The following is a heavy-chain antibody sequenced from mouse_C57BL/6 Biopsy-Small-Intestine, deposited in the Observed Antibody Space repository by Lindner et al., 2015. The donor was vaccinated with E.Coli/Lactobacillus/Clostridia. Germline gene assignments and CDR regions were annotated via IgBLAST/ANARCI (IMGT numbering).Heavy chain of an antibody. CDR3: ARSGLTDYFDY. Sequence: VQLQESGPELVKPGASVKISCKASVYSFTSYYIHWVKQRPGQGLEWIGWIYPGSGNTKYNEKFKDRATLTADTSSSTAYMQLSSLTSEDSAVYYCARSGLTDYFDYWGQGTTLTVSS. D-gene: IGHD3-1*01. CDR2: IYPGSGNT. J-gene: IGHJ2*01. V-gene: IGHV1-66*01. CDR1: VYSFTSYY.